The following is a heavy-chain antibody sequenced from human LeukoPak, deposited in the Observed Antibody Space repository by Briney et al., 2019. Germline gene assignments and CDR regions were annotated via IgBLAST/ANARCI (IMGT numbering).Heavy chain of an antibody. D-gene: IGHD3-3*01. Sequence: GASVKVSCKASGYTFTSYYMHWVRQAPGQGLEWMGIINPSGGSTSYAQKFQGRVTMTRDTSTSTVYMELSSLRSEDTAVYYCARDRNYDFWSGARHAFDIWGQGTMVTVSS. CDR2: INPSGGST. J-gene: IGHJ3*02. CDR3: ARDRNYDFWSGARHAFDI. V-gene: IGHV1-46*01. CDR1: GYTFTSYY.